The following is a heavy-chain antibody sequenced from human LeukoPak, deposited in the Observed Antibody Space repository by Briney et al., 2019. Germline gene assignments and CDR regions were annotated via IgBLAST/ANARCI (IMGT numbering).Heavy chain of an antibody. J-gene: IGHJ4*02. CDR1: GFTFSSYG. CDR2: ISYDGSNK. V-gene: IGHV3-30*03. Sequence: GRSLRLSCAASGFTFSSYGMHWVRQAPGKGLEWVAVISYDGSNKYYADSVKGRFTISRDNSKNTLYLQMNSLRAEDTAVYYCARDYILTGYLDYWGQGTLVTVSS. D-gene: IGHD3-9*01. CDR3: ARDYILTGYLDY.